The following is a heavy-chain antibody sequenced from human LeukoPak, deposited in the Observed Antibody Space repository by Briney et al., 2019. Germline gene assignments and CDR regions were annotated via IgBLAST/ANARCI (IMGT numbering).Heavy chain of an antibody. CDR2: IYYSGST. V-gene: IGHV4-59*08. J-gene: IGHJ4*02. CDR1: GGSISSYY. CDR3: ARHPAASRAFDY. Sequence: SETLSLTCTVSGGSISSYYWSWIRQPPGKGLEWIGYIYYSGSTNYNPSLKSRVTISVDTSKNQFSLKLSSVTAADTAVYYCARHPAASRAFDYWGQGTLVTVSS.